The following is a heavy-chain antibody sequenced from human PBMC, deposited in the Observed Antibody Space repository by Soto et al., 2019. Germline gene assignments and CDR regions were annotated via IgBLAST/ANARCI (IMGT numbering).Heavy chain of an antibody. D-gene: IGHD5-12*01. CDR1: GFTFSSYW. J-gene: IGHJ4*02. CDR3: AKGYSGYDYAN. V-gene: IGHV3-74*01. Sequence: LRLSCAASGFTFSSYWMHWARQAPGKGLVWVSRINSDGRSTTYADSVKGRFTISRDNAKNTLYLQMNSLSAEDTAVYFCAKGYSGYDYANWGQGSLVTVSS. CDR2: INSDGRST.